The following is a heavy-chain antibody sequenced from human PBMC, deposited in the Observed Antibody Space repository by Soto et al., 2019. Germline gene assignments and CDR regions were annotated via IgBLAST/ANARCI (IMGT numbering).Heavy chain of an antibody. CDR1: GFTFSSYW. CDR2: IDNAGSSV. J-gene: IGHJ6*02. Sequence: GGSLRLSCAASGFTFSSYWMHWVRQAPGKGLVWVSRIDNAGSSVRYADSVKGRFTISRDNAKNTLYLQMNSLRAEDTAVYYSTRVGGSVSGMDVWGQGTTVTVSS. CDR3: TRVGGSVSGMDV. D-gene: IGHD1-26*01. V-gene: IGHV3-74*01.